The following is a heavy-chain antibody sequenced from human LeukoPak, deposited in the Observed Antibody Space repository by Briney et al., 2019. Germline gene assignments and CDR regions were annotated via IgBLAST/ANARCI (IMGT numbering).Heavy chain of an antibody. D-gene: IGHD2-21*02. CDR1: GGSISSSSHS. Sequence: TSETLSLTCTVSGGSISSSSHSWGWIRQPPGRGLEWPGTIYYTGRTYYNPSLESLLTISVDTYNNQFSLKLTSVTAAAAALYDSALNLCGGNCIGNWCDSWGQGTLVTVSS. V-gene: IGHV4-39*01. CDR3: ALNLCGGNCIGNWCDS. CDR2: IYYTGRT. J-gene: IGHJ5*01.